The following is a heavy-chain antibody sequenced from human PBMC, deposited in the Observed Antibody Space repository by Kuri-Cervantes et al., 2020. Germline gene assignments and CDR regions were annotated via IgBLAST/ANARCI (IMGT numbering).Heavy chain of an antibody. CDR3: AKVGRYGYALGI. CDR1: GFTFKSYW. Sequence: GGSLRLSCAASGFTFKSYWMSWVRQAPGKGLEWVAIIKQDGSEKYYVDSVKGRFTISRDNSKNTLYLQMNSLRAEDTAVYYCAKVGRYGYALGIWGQGTMVTVSS. V-gene: IGHV3-7*03. CDR2: IKQDGSEK. J-gene: IGHJ3*02. D-gene: IGHD1-26*01.